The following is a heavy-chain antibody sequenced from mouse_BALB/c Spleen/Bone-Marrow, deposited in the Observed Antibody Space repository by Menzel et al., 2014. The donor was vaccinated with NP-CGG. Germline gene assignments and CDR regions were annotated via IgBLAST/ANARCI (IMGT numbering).Heavy chain of an antibody. J-gene: IGHJ4*01. V-gene: IGHV1-80*01. D-gene: IGHD1-1*01. CDR1: GYTFXNYW. CDR2: IYPGDGDT. CDR3: ASRGDYSYAMDY. Sequence: QVQLQQSGAELVRPGSSVKISCKASGYTFXNYWMNWMKQRPGQGLGWIGQIYPGDGDTNYIGKFTGKATLTADKSSSTAYMQLSSLTSEDSAVYFCASRGDYSYAMDYWGQGTSVTVSS.